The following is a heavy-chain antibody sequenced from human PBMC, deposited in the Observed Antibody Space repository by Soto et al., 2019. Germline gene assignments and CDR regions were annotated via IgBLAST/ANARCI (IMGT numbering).Heavy chain of an antibody. CDR3: ARHAAYDSVWGKSDGSDY. D-gene: IGHD3-16*01. V-gene: IGHV4-39*01. J-gene: IGHJ4*02. Sequence: QLQLQESGPGLVKPSETLSLACTVSGGSISSNSYYWDWIRQPPGKGLEWIGSMYYSGATYHNPSLQSRVTISVDTSKNQVSLHLNSVTAADTAVYYCARHAAYDSVWGKSDGSDYWGQGTLVTVSS. CDR2: MYYSGAT. CDR1: GGSISSNSYY.